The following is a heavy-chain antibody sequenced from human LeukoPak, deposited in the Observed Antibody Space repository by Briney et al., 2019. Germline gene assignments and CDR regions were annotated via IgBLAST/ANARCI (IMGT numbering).Heavy chain of an antibody. Sequence: SETLSLTCTVSGGSISSGGYYWSWIRQHPGKGLEWIGYIYYSGSTYYNPSLKSRVTISVDTSKNQFSLKLSSVTAADTAVYYCAREEVAAAGTVGMDVWGQGTTVTVSS. CDR3: AREEVAAAGTVGMDV. V-gene: IGHV4-31*03. CDR2: IYYSGST. D-gene: IGHD6-13*01. CDR1: GGSISSGGYY. J-gene: IGHJ6*02.